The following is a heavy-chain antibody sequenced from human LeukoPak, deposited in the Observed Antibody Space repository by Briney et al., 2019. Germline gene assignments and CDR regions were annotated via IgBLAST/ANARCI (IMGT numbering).Heavy chain of an antibody. CDR1: GFTFSSYW. D-gene: IGHD2-21*02. V-gene: IGHV3-74*01. Sequence: PGGSLRLSCAASGFTFSSYWMHWVRQVPGKGLGWVSRINSDGSSTTYADSVKGRFTISRDNAKSTLNSLRAEDTAVYYCATLAENRDSGYYFDSWGQGTLVTVSS. J-gene: IGHJ4*02. CDR3: ATLAENRDSGYYFDS. CDR2: INSDGSST.